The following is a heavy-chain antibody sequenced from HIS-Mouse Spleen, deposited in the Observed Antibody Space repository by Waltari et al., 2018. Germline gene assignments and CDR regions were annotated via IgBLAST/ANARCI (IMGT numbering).Heavy chain of an antibody. CDR1: GGSISSSSYY. CDR2: IYYSWST. V-gene: IGHV4-39*07. D-gene: IGHD6-13*01. CDR3: AREIPYSSSWYDWYFDL. J-gene: IGHJ2*01. Sequence: QLQLQESGPGLVKPSETLSLTCTVSGGSISSSSYYWGWIRQPPGKGLGGIGSIYYSWSTYYNPSLKSRVTISVDTSKNQFSLKLGSVTAADTAVYYCAREIPYSSSWYDWYFDLWGRGTLVTVSS.